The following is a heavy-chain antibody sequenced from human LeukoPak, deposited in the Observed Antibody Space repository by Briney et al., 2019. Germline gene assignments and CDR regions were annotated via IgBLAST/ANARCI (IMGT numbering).Heavy chain of an antibody. J-gene: IGHJ4*02. V-gene: IGHV3-23*01. CDR2: ISGSGGST. Sequence: GSLRLSCAASGFTFSSYAMSWVRQAPGKGLEWVSAISGSGGSTYYADSVKGRLTISRDNSKNTLYLQMNSLRAEDTAVYYCAKDLGSRDGYNFDYWGQGTLVTVSS. CDR3: AKDLGSRDGYNFDY. CDR1: GFTFSSYA. D-gene: IGHD5-24*01.